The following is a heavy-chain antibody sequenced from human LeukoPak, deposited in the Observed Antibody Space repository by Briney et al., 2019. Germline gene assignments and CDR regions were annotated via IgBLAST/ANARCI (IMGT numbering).Heavy chain of an antibody. Sequence: GGSLRLSCAAFEFTSSTYGMHWVRRAPGKGLEWVAVISYDGSYKFYADSLKGRFTISRDSSKNTLYLQMSSLRAEDTAVYYCAKDTKLPTDYWGQGTLVTVPS. D-gene: IGHD2-8*01. CDR3: AKDTKLPTDY. J-gene: IGHJ4*02. V-gene: IGHV3-30*18. CDR1: EFTSSTYG. CDR2: ISYDGSYK.